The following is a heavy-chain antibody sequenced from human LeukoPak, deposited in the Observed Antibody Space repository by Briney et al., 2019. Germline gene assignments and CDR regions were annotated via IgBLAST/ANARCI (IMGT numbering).Heavy chain of an antibody. J-gene: IGHJ4*02. V-gene: IGHV4-39*01. Sequence: PSETLSLTCTVSGGSITGNTYYWGWLRQPPGRGLEWLESIHYTGSTYHNPSLKSRVSIYIDTSRNQFSLDLSSVTAADTAVYYCARGLRGVDSWGQGILVSVSS. D-gene: IGHD2-21*02. CDR2: IHYTGST. CDR3: ARGLRGVDS. CDR1: GGSITGNTYY.